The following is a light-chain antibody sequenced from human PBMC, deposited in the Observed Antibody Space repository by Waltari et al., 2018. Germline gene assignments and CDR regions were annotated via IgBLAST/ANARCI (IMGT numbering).Light chain of an antibody. CDR2: YDS. CDR1: NIGSKN. V-gene: IGLV3-21*01. J-gene: IGLJ6*01. Sequence: SYDVTQPRSVSVSPGQTARITCGGDNIGSKNVHWYQQKPAQAPVLVIYYDSDRPSGIPERFSGSNSGNTATLTISGVEAGDEADYYCQVWDSSSDHHDVFGSGTKLTVL. CDR3: QVWDSSSDHHDV.